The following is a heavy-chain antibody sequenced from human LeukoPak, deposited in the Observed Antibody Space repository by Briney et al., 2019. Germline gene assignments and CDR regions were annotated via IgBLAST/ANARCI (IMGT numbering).Heavy chain of an antibody. CDR3: ARLKWFGGYGMDV. CDR2: VFYRGTT. D-gene: IGHD3-10*01. CDR1: GGSISTSSTTTYS. J-gene: IGHJ6*02. Sequence: SETLSLTCTVSGGSISTSSTTTYSWGWIREAPGKGLEWIGGVFYRGTTYYSPSLMGRVTIFVDRSRNQFSLKLTSVTAADTSVYYCARLKWFGGYGMDVWGHGTTVTVSS. V-gene: IGHV4-39*01.